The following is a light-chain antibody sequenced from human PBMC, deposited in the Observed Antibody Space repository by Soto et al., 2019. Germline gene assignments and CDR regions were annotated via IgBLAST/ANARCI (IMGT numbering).Light chain of an antibody. CDR2: DAS. CDR3: RQSRNWPLT. V-gene: IGKV3-11*01. Sequence: EIVLTQSPATQSLSPGERATLSCRASQSVSSYLDWYQQNAGQAPRLLIYDASNRATGIPARFSGSGAGTDFTLTITSLEPEDFAPYFCRQSRNWPLTFGGGNTIAIK. CDR1: QSVSSY. J-gene: IGKJ4*01.